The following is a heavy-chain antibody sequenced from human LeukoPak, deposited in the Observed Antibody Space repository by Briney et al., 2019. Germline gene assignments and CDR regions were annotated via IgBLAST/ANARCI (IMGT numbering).Heavy chain of an antibody. V-gene: IGHV6-1*01. CDR2: KYYRSKGYN. CDR1: GDSVSSHSAA. D-gene: IGHD1-20*01. J-gene: IGHJ5*02. Sequence: SQTISLTCAISGDSVSSHSAAWDWIRQSPSRGLEWLGRKYYRSKGYNDYAVSVQSRITINPDTSKNQFALQLNSVTPEDTAVYYCARVSVSLFNWFDPWGQGTLVTVSS. CDR3: ARVSVSLFNWFDP.